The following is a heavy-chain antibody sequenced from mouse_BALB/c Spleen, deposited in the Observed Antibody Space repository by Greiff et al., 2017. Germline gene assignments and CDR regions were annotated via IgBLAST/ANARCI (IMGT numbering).Heavy chain of an antibody. D-gene: IGHD1-1*01. V-gene: IGHV5-4*02. Sequence: DVMLVESGGGLVKPGGSLKLSCAASGFTFSDYYMYWVRQTPEKRLEWVATISDGGSYTYYPDSVKGRFTISRDNAKNNLYLQMSSLKSEDTAMYYCARAYYYGSSPAAYWGQGTLVTVSA. CDR3: ARAYYYGSSPAAY. J-gene: IGHJ3*01. CDR1: GFTFSDYY. CDR2: ISDGGSYT.